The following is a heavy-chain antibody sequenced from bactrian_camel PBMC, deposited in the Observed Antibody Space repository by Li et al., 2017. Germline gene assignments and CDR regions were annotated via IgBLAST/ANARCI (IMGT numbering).Heavy chain of an antibody. CDR2: ISSTGSVT. V-gene: IGHV3S40*01. D-gene: IGHD3*01. CDR1: GFTFSSYA. J-gene: IGHJ4*01. Sequence: DVQLVESGGGLVQPGGSLRLSCAASGFTFSSYAMSWARQAPGKGIEWVSHISSTGSVTTYTDSVKDRFTVSRDNSKNTVYLQMNNMKTEDTAMYYCVKGNGRWVYESMYLGQGTQVTVS. CDR3: VKGNGRWVYESMY.